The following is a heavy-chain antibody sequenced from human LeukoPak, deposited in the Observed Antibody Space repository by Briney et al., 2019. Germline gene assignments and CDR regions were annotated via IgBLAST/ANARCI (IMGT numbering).Heavy chain of an antibody. CDR3: TRRVGVAGDY. D-gene: IGHD3-3*01. Sequence: GASVKVSCKTSGYTFTSYDINWVRQDTGQGLEWMGWVKPHSGDTAYAQKFQGRVTMTRDSATSTVYMELSGLRSEDSAVYYCTRRVGVAGDYWGQGTLVTVSS. CDR1: GYTFTSYD. V-gene: IGHV1-8*01. J-gene: IGHJ4*02. CDR2: VKPHSGDT.